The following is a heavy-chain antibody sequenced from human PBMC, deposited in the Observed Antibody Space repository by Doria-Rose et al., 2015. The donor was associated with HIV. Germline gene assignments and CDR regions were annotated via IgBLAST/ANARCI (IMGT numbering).Heavy chain of an antibody. J-gene: IGHJ4*02. D-gene: IGHD6-13*01. Sequence: SGPVLVKPTETLTLTCTVSGVSLSSPGMGVSWIRQPPGKALEWLANIFSDDEGSYKTALRSRLTISRGTSKSKVVLTMTDMDPVGTATYYCARIKSSRWYHKYYFDFWGQGTLVIVSA. CDR1: GVSLSSPGMG. CDR3: ARIKSSRWYHKYYFDF. CDR2: IFSDDEG. V-gene: IGHV2-26*01.